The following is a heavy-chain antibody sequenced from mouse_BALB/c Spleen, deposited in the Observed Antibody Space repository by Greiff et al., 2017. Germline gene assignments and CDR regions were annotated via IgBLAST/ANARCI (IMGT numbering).Heavy chain of an antibody. J-gene: IGHJ3*01. CDR3: ARRGNYYGSSYAFAY. CDR2: ISYDGSN. D-gene: IGHD1-1*01. Sequence: DVQLQESGPGLVKPSQSLSLTCSVTGYSITSGYYWNWIRQFPGNKLEWMGYISYDGSNNYNPSLKNRISITRDTSKNQFFLKLNSVTTEDTATYYCARRGNYYGSSYAFAYWGQGTLVTVSA. CDR1: GYSITSGYY. V-gene: IGHV3-6*02.